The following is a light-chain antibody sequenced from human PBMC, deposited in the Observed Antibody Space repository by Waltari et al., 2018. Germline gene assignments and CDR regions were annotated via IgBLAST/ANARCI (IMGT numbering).Light chain of an antibody. J-gene: IGKJ1*01. V-gene: IGKV1-33*01. CDR2: DAS. CDR3: QQYALLPPTWT. CDR1: QDINKF. Sequence: DIQMTQSPSSLSASVGDRGTIISQASQDINKFLNWFQQKPGKAPKPLIYDASNLEAGVPSQFSGSGSGTDFDFTISSLRPEDIETYYCQQYALLPPTWTFGQGTKVELK.